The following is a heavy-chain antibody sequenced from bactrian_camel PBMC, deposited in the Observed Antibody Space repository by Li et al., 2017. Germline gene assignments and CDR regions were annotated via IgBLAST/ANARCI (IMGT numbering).Heavy chain of an antibody. CDR2: INGNGNT. Sequence: VQLVESGGGLVQPGGSLRLSCAASGFTFSSYGMSWVRQAPRKERELVSTINGNGNTYYAVSVKGRFTISQDNAKNTVDLQTNSLKPETRPCITVRQCASGTGTSGARGPRSPSP. J-gene: IGHJ4*01. CDR1: GFTFSSYG. CDR3: RQCASGTGTS. V-gene: IGHV3S40*01.